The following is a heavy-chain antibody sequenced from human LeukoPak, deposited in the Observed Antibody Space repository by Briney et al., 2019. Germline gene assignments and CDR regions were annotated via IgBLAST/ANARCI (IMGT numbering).Heavy chain of an antibody. Sequence: PSETLSLTCTVSGGSISSYYWSWIRHRPGKGLEWNGYIYNSGSTNYNPSPKSRVTLSVDTSKNQFSLKLSSVTAADTAVYCCARGAMTTTSTFDYWGQGTLVTVSS. J-gene: IGHJ4*02. V-gene: IGHV4-59*13. CDR2: IYNSGST. D-gene: IGHD5-24*01. CDR3: ARGAMTTTSTFDY. CDR1: GGSISSYY.